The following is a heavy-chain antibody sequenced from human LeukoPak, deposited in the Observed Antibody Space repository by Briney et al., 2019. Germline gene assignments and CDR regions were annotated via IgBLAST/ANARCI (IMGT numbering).Heavy chain of an antibody. CDR1: GGSFCGYY. J-gene: IGHJ6*03. CDR2: INHSGST. CDR3: ARQGYDYSEDYYYMDV. D-gene: IGHD5-12*01. V-gene: IGHV4-34*01. Sequence: SETLSLTCAVYGGSFCGYYWSWIRQPPGKGLEWIGEINHSGSTNYNPSLKSRVTISVDTSKNQFSLKLSSVTAADTAVYYCARQGYDYSEDYYYMDVWGKGTTVTISS.